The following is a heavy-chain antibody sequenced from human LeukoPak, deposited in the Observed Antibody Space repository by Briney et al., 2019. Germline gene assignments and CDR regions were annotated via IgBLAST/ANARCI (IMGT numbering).Heavy chain of an antibody. CDR2: IYHSGST. CDR1: GYSISSGYY. V-gene: IGHV4-38-2*02. D-gene: IGHD3-22*01. CDR3: ARDRYYYDSSARYFDY. Sequence: NSSETLSLTCTVSGYSISSGYYWGWIRQPPGKGLEWIGSIYHSGSTYYNPSLKSRVTISVDTSKNQFSLKLSSVTAADTAVYYCARDRYYYDSSARYFDYWGQGTLVTVSS. J-gene: IGHJ4*02.